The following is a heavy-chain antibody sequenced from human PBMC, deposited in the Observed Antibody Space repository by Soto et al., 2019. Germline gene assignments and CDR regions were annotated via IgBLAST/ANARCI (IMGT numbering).Heavy chain of an antibody. J-gene: IGHJ4*02. CDR2: IYYSGAT. CDR1: GDSMATGGHY. V-gene: IGHV4-31*02. D-gene: IGHD7-27*01. CDR3: ARDKDLEPTVWGY. Sequence: QVHLQESGPGLVRPSETLSLSCSVSGDSMATGGHYXNWXXXXXXXGLEWIGYIYYSGATHYSPSLRPRATISIDTSKNQFSLRLISVTAADTALYFCARDKDLEPTVWGYWGQGIQVTVSS.